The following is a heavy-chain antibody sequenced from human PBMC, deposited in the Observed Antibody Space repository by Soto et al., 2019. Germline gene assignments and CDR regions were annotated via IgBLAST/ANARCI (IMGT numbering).Heavy chain of an antibody. D-gene: IGHD6-13*01. CDR1: GFTFSSYA. J-gene: IGHJ4*02. Sequence: EVQLLESGGGLVQPGGSLRLSCAASGFTFSSYAMSWVRQAPGKGLEWVSAISGSGGSTYYADSVKGRFTISRDNSKNTLDLQMNSLRAEDTAVYYCAKDGEYRSSWFDYWGQGTLVTVSS. V-gene: IGHV3-23*01. CDR2: ISGSGGST. CDR3: AKDGEYRSSWFDY.